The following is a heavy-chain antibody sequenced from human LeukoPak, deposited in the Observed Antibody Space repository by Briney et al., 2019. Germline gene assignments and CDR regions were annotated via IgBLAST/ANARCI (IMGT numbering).Heavy chain of an antibody. D-gene: IGHD6-13*01. CDR2: ISFDGSNG. CDR1: EFTFSSYA. J-gene: IGHJ5*02. CDR3: ARELIAAAGKFDP. Sequence: GGSLRLSCEASEFTFSSYAIHWVRQAPGKGLEWVAVISFDGSNGYYAGSVKGRFTISRDNSKNMMYLQMNSLRAEDTAVYYCARELIAAAGKFDPWGQGTLVTVSS. V-gene: IGHV3-30*04.